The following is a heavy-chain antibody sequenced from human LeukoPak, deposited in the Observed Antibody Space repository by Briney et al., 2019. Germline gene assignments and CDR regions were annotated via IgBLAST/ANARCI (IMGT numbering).Heavy chain of an antibody. V-gene: IGHV4-39*01. CDR3: ARRRINHPVE. Sequence: PSETLSLTCTVSGGSITTSDNYWGWIRQPQGKGLVWIGNINYSGRSNYNPSLKSRVTISVDTSRNQFSLNLSSVTAADTAVYYCARRRINHPVEWGQGTLVTVSS. J-gene: IGHJ1*01. CDR2: INYSGRS. D-gene: IGHD6-19*01. CDR1: GGSITTSDNY.